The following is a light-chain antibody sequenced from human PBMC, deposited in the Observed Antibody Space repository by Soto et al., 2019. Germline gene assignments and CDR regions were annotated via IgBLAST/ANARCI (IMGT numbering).Light chain of an antibody. CDR1: QSVSNNY. V-gene: IGKV3-20*01. CDR2: GTS. J-gene: IGKJ1*01. CDR3: HQYGGSRWT. Sequence: PGDRATLSCWASQSVSNNYLAWYQQKPAQAPRLLIYGTSRRATGIPDRFSGSGSGTDFTLTISRLEPDDFAVYYCHQYGGSRWTFGQGTKVEI.